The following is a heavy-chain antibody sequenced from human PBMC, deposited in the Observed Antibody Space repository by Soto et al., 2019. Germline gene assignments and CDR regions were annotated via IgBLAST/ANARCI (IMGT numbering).Heavy chain of an antibody. CDR3: ARDQDDYGDYYYGMDV. CDR1: GGSISSYY. CDR2: IYYSGST. Sequence: SETLSLTCTVSGGSISSYYWSRIRQPPGKGLEWIGYIYYSGSTNYNPSLKSRVTISVDTSKNQFSLKLSSVTAADTAVYYCARDQDDYGDYYYGMDVWGQGTTVTVSS. J-gene: IGHJ6*02. D-gene: IGHD4-17*01. V-gene: IGHV4-59*01.